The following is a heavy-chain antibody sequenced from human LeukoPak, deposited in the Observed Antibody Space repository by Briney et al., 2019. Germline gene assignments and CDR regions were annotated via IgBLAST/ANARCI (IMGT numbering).Heavy chain of an antibody. Sequence: SEILSLTCTVSGGSISSGDYYWSWIRQPPGKGLEWIGYIYYSGSTYYNPSLKSRVTISVGTSKNQFSLKLSSVTAADTAVYYCAALGYCSSTSCSIGAFDIWSQGTMVTVSS. CDR3: AALGYCSSTSCSIGAFDI. V-gene: IGHV4-30-4*08. CDR1: GGSISSGDYY. CDR2: IYYSGST. D-gene: IGHD2-2*01. J-gene: IGHJ3*02.